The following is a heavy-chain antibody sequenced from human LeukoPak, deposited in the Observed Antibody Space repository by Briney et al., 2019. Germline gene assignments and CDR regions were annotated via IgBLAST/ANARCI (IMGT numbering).Heavy chain of an antibody. J-gene: IGHJ5*02. CDR3: ARGLLFSWFDP. Sequence: SETLSLTCTVSGGSVNSSTNYWDWVRQPPGKGLEWIASFYYSGSTYYNPSLKSRVTISVDASKNHFSLKLSSVTAADTAVYYCARGLLFSWFDPWGQGTLVTVSS. V-gene: IGHV4-39*02. CDR1: GGSVNSSTNY. D-gene: IGHD2-21*02. CDR2: FYYSGST.